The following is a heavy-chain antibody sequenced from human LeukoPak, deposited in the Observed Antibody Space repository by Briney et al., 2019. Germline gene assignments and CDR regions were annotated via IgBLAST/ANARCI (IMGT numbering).Heavy chain of an antibody. CDR2: IKQDGSEK. V-gene: IGHV3-7*03. Sequence: PGGSLRLSCAASGFTFSSYWMSWVRQAPGKGLERVANIKQDGSEKYYVDSVKGRFTISRDNAKNSLYLQMNSLRAEDTAVYYCARGGTKDYVWGSYRYEYWGQGTLVTVSS. J-gene: IGHJ4*02. CDR3: ARGGTKDYVWGSYRYEY. CDR1: GFTFSSYW. D-gene: IGHD3-16*02.